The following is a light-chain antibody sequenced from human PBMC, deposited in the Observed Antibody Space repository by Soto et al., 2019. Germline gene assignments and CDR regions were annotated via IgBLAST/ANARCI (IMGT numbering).Light chain of an antibody. V-gene: IGKV3-20*01. Sequence: IVLTQSPSTLSLSPGERATLSCRTSPSVTSNLAGSKKALGQAPRLRIYDASNRAAGIPARFSGSGSGTDFTLTISRLETEDFAVYYCQQYGSSPGTFGQGTKVDIK. CDR2: DAS. J-gene: IGKJ1*01. CDR1: PSVTSN. CDR3: QQYGSSPGT.